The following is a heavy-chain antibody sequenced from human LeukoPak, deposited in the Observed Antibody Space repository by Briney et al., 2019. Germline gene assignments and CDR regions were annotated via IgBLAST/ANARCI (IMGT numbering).Heavy chain of an antibody. J-gene: IGHJ1*01. Sequence: PSETLSLTCTVSGGSISSYYWSWIRQPPGKGLEWIGYIYYSGSTNYNPSLKSRVTISVDTSKNQFSLKLSSVTAADTAVYYCASSSKTLWFGELFHFQHWGQGTLVTVSS. CDR3: ASSSKTLWFGELFHFQH. CDR1: GGSISSYY. CDR2: IYYSGST. D-gene: IGHD3-10*01. V-gene: IGHV4-59*12.